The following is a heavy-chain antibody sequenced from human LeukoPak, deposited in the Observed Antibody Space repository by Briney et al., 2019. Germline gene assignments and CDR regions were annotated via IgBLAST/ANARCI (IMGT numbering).Heavy chain of an antibody. J-gene: IGHJ4*02. V-gene: IGHV3-9*03. CDR2: ISWNSGSI. CDR3: ARDTPLDY. CDR1: GFTFDDYA. Sequence: PGRSLRLSCAASGFTFDDYAMHWVRQAPGKGLEWVSGISWNSGSIGYADSVKGRFTISRDNAKNSLYLQMNSLRAKDMALYYCARDTPLDYWGQGTLVTVSS.